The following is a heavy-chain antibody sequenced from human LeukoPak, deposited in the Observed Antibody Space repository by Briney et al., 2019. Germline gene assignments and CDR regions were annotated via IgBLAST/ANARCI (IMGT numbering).Heavy chain of an antibody. J-gene: IGHJ3*02. V-gene: IGHV3-74*01. CDR2: INSDGSST. CDR3: VRDISDAFDI. D-gene: IGHD3-9*01. CDR1: GFTFSRYW. Sequence: GGSLRLSCGASGFTFSRYWMHWVRQAPGKGLVWVSCINSDGSSTRYADSVKGRFTISRDNAKNTLYLQMNSLRAEDTAVYYCVRDISDAFDIWGQGTMVTVSS.